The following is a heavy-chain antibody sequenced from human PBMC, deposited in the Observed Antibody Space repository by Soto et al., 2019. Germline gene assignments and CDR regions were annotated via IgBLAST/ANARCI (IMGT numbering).Heavy chain of an antibody. V-gene: IGHV4-31*03. CDR3: ARLRIATNNYKWFDP. Sequence: SETLSLTCSVSGAALNSGNYYWSWIRQVAGKGLEWIGHIYVTGAVDYNPSLRDRITISQDTSERQFSLNLRLVTAADTAVYYCARLRIATNNYKWFDPWGQGTLVTVSS. CDR1: GAALNSGNYY. CDR2: IYVTGAV. J-gene: IGHJ5*02. D-gene: IGHD2-21*01.